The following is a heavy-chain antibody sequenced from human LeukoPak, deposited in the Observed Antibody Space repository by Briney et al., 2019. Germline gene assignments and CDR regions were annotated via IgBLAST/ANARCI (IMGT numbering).Heavy chain of an antibody. Sequence: PGGSLRLSCPPPGFTYSSYGISWVPQPPGKGLEGVSAISGSGGSTYYADSVKGRFTISRDNSKNTLYLQMNSLRAEDTAVYYCAKDQRGIAAAFDYWGQGTLVTVSS. J-gene: IGHJ4*02. D-gene: IGHD6-13*01. CDR2: ISGSGGST. V-gene: IGHV3-23*01. CDR3: AKDQRGIAAAFDY. CDR1: GFTYSSYG.